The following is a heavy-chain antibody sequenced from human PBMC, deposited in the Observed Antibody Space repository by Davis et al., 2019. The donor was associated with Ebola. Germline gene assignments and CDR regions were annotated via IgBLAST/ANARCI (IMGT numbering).Heavy chain of an antibody. V-gene: IGHV3-48*02. CDR3: VRGWGVFDF. D-gene: IGHD3-16*01. Sequence: GESLKISCAASGFTFSPYTMKWVRQAPGKGLEWVSSIVSTGATTFYADSVKGRFTISRDNAKNSLFLQMNSLKDEDTAVYYCVRGWGVFDFWGQGTMVTVSS. CDR1: GFTFSPYT. J-gene: IGHJ3*01. CDR2: IVSTGATT.